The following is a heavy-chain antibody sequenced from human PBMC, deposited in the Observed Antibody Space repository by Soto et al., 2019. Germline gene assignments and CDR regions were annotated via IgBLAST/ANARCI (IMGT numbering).Heavy chain of an antibody. V-gene: IGHV3-15*01. J-gene: IGHJ6*02. Sequence: GGSLRLSCAASGFTFSNAWMSWVRQAPGKGLEWVGRIKSKTDGGTTDCAAPVKGRFTISRDDSKNTLYLQMNSLKTEDTAVYYCTTGGTYYYDSSGYYYGYYYYGMDVWGQGTTVTVSS. D-gene: IGHD3-22*01. CDR1: GFTFSNAW. CDR3: TTGGTYYYDSSGYYYGYYYYGMDV. CDR2: IKSKTDGGTT.